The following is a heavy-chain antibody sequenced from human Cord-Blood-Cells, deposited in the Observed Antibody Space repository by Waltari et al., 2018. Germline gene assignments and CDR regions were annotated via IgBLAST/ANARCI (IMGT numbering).Heavy chain of an antibody. CDR3: AIDGSYYDAFDI. J-gene: IGHJ3*02. CDR1: GYTYTSYY. CDR2: MNPNSGNT. Sequence: VQLVQSGAEVKKPGASVKVPCKASGYTYTSYYLHWVRQATGQGLEWMGWMNPNSGNTGYAQKFQGRVTMTRNTSISTAYMELSSLRSEDTAVYYCAIDGSYYDAFDIWGQGTMVTVSS. V-gene: IGHV1-8*01. D-gene: IGHD1-26*01.